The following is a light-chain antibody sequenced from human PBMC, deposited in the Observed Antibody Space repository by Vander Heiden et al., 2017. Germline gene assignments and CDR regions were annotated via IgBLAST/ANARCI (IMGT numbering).Light chain of an antibody. CDR2: SNK. CDR1: NANIGRNT. J-gene: IGLJ3*02. V-gene: IGLV1-44*01. Sequence: SVLSHHPSASRTPGQRVTIAFSGSNANIGRNTVNGYQQLPGTAPKAVVYSNKQRPSGVPDRFSGSKSGTSASLAISGLQSEDEEEYYCAACDDSLNGWVFGGGTKLTVL. CDR3: AACDDSLNGWV.